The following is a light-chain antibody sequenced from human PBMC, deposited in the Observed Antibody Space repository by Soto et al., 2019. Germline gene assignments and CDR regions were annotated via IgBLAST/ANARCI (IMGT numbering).Light chain of an antibody. Sequence: DIQMTQSPSSLSASVGDRVTITCQASQDISNYLNWYQQRPGKAPKLLIYKASSLESGVPSRFSGSGSGTEFTLTISSLQPDDFATYYCQQYNSYSSYIFGQGTKVDIK. J-gene: IGKJ2*01. V-gene: IGKV1-5*03. CDR2: KAS. CDR1: QDISNY. CDR3: QQYNSYSSYI.